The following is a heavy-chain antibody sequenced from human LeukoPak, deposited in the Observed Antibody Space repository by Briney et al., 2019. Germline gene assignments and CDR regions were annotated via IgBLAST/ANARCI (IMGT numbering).Heavy chain of an antibody. CDR2: IKQDGSEK. J-gene: IGHJ5*02. Sequence: GGPRRLSWAPPGLTFSTFGMSWFRKPPGKGLEWVASIKQDGSEKNYVDTVKGRFTISRDNAKNSLYLQMNSLRAEDTAVYYCARGFRWLDPWGQGTLVTVSS. CDR3: ARGFRWLDP. CDR1: GLTFSTFG. V-gene: IGHV3-7*01.